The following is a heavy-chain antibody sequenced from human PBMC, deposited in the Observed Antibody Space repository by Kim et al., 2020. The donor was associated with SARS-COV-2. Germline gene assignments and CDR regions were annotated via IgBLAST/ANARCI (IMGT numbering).Heavy chain of an antibody. V-gene: IGHV1-8*01. D-gene: IGHD3-3*01. J-gene: IGHJ6*03. CDR3: ARGGGVRTIFGVRSYYMDV. Sequence: ASVKVSCKASGYTFTSYDINWVRQATGQGLEWMGWMNPNSGNTGYAQKFQGRVTMTRNTSISTAYMELSSLRSEDTAVYYCARGGGVRTIFGVRSYYMDVWGKGTTATVSS. CDR1: GYTFTSYD. CDR2: MNPNSGNT.